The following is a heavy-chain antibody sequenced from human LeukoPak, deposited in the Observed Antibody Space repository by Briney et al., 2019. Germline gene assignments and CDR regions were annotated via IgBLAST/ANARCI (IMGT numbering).Heavy chain of an antibody. V-gene: IGHV4-39*07. D-gene: IGHD2-15*01. CDR3: ARDPGGYCSGGSCPADYYYMDV. CDR1: GGSISSSSYY. J-gene: IGHJ6*03. Sequence: SETLSLTCTVSGGSISSSSYYWGWIRQPPGKGLEWIGSIYYSGSTYYNPSLKSRVTISVDTSKNQYSLKLSSVTAADTAVYYCARDPGGYCSGGSCPADYYYMDVWGKGTTVTVSS. CDR2: IYYSGST.